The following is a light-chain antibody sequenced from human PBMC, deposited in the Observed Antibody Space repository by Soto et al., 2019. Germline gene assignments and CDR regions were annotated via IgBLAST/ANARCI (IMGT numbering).Light chain of an antibody. V-gene: IGLV2-11*01. Sequence: QSVLTQPRSVSGSPGQAVTISCTVTNSDIVVYNYVSFYQQHPSKAPKLMIYDSIKLPSSFRHRFSVSKSGNTAALTISGXQAEDEADYDCHSYAGSYTYVFGTGTKVTVL. CDR3: HSYAGSYTYV. J-gene: IGLJ1*01. CDR2: DSI. CDR1: NSDIVVYNY.